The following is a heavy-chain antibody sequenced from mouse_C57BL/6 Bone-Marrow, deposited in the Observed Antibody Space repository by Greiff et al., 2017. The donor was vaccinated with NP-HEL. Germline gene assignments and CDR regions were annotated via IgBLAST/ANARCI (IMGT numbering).Heavy chain of an antibody. D-gene: IGHD2-4*01. CDR3: AIDDYDSY. J-gene: IGHJ2*01. V-gene: IGHV5-4*01. Sequence: EVQVVESGGGLVKPGGSLKLSCAASGFTFSSYAMSWVRQTPEKRLEWVATISDGGSYTYYTDNVKGRFTISRDNSKNNLLLQMSHLKSEDTAMYYCAIDDYDSYWGQGTTLTVSS. CDR1: GFTFSSYA. CDR2: ISDGGSYT.